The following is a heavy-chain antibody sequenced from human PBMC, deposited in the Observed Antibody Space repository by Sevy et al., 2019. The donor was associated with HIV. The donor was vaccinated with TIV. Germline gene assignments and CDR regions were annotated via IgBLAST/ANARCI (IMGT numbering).Heavy chain of an antibody. D-gene: IGHD2-15*01. CDR2: LFPGNSDI. Sequence: GESLKISCRASGYNFAAHWIGWVRQMPGKGLEWMGILFPGNSDIRSFQGHVTVSVDKSINTAYLQWANLRASDRTMYFCARGGHLPLDAFDLWGPGTKVTVSS. CDR1: GYNFAAHW. J-gene: IGHJ3*01. CDR3: ARGGHLPLDAFDL. V-gene: IGHV5-51*01.